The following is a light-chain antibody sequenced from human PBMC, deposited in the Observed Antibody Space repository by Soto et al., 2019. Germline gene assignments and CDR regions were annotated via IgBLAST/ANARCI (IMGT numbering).Light chain of an antibody. CDR3: CSYAGSYTYV. Sequence: QSVLTQPASVSGSPGQSITISCTGTSSNVGSYNLVSWYQQHPGKAPKLMIYEVSKRPSGVSNRFSGSKSGNTASLTISGLQAEDEADYHCCSYAGSYTYVFGPVTKVTVL. CDR2: EVS. J-gene: IGLJ1*01. CDR1: SSNVGSYNL. V-gene: IGLV2-23*02.